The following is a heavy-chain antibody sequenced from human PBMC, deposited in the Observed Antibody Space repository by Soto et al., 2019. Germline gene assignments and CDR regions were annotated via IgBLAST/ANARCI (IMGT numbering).Heavy chain of an antibody. V-gene: IGHV4-34*01. D-gene: IGHD2-15*01. CDR2: INHSGST. CDR3: AMGSLKYFQH. CDR1: GGSFSGYY. Sequence: QVQLQQWGAGLLKPSETLSLTCAVYGGSFSGYYWSWIRQPPGKGLEWIGEINHSGSTNYNPSLKSLVTRSVATSKTQFSLKLSSVTAADTAVSYCAMGSLKYFQHWGQGTLVTVSS. J-gene: IGHJ1*01.